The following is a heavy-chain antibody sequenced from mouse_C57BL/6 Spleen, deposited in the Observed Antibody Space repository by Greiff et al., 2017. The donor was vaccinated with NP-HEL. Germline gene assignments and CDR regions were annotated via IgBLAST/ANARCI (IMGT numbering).Heavy chain of an antibody. CDR2: IYPRSGNT. CDR1: GYTFTSYG. CDR3: ASNIYYDYDGGFAY. Sequence: VQGVESGAELARPGASVKLSCKASGYTFTSYGISWVKQRTGQGLEWIGEIYPRSGNTYYNEKFKGKATLTADKSSSTAYMELRSLTSEDSAVYFCASNIYYDYDGGFAYWGQGTLVTVSA. J-gene: IGHJ3*01. D-gene: IGHD2-4*01. V-gene: IGHV1-81*01.